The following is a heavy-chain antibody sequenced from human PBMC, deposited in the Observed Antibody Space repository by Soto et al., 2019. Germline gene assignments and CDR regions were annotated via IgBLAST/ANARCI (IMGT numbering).Heavy chain of an antibody. V-gene: IGHV1-8*02. J-gene: IGHJ3*02. CDR3: ARKPRTITIFGVVNAFDI. D-gene: IGHD3-3*01. CDR1: GYTFTGYY. Sequence: ASVKVSCKASGYTFTGYYMHWVRQAPGQGLEWMGWMNPNSGNTGYAQKYQGRVTMTRNTSISTAYMELSSLRSEDTAVYYCARKPRTITIFGVVNAFDIWGQGTMVTVSS. CDR2: MNPNSGNT.